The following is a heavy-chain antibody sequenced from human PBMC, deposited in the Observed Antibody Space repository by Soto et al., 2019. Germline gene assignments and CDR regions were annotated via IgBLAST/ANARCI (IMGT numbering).Heavy chain of an antibody. CDR2: VYYSGST. J-gene: IGHJ4*02. Sequence: SETLSLTYTVSGGYIRNYYWSWIRQPPGKGLEWIGCVYYSGSTNYNPSLKSRVTISVDTSKHQFSLKLTSVTAADTAVYYCTREQTSTVVNQWVPGTLVTVSS. D-gene: IGHD4-17*01. CDR1: GGYIRNYY. V-gene: IGHV4-59*01. CDR3: TREQTSTVVNQ.